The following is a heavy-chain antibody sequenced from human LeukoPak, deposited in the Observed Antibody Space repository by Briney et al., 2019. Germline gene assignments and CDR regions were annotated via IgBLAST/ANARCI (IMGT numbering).Heavy chain of an antibody. D-gene: IGHD4-17*01. CDR1: GGSFSGYY. Sequence: SETLSLTCAVYGGSFSGYYWSWIRRPPGKGLEWIGEINHSGSTNYNPSLKSRVTISVDTSKNQFSLKLSSVTAADTAVYYCARVKGYGVHLDYWGQGTLVTVSS. CDR3: ARVKGYGVHLDY. J-gene: IGHJ4*02. CDR2: INHSGST. V-gene: IGHV4-34*01.